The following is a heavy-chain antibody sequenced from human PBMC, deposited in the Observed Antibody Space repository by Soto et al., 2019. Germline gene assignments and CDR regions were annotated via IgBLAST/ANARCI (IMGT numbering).Heavy chain of an antibody. CDR2: ISTSGGST. CDR1: GFTFSSYA. CDR3: ARESEDLTSNFDD. J-gene: IGHJ4*02. Sequence: GGSPRLSCAASGFTFSSYAMSWVRQAPGKGLEWVSAISTSGGSTYYADSVKGRFTISRDNAKNSLYLEMNSLRAEDTAVYYCARESEDLTSNFDDWGQGTLVTV. V-gene: IGHV3-23*01.